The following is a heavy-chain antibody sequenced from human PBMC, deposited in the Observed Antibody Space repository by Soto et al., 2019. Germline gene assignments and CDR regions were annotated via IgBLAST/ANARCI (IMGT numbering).Heavy chain of an antibody. J-gene: IGHJ4*02. CDR1: GGSISSYY. CDR2: IYYSGST. CDR3: ARSSPSTGIAVAGIDY. D-gene: IGHD6-19*01. Sequence: SETLSLTCTVSGGSISSYYWSWIRQPPGKGLEWIGDIYYSGSTNYNPSLKSRVTISVDTSKNQFSLKLSSVTAADTAVYYCARSSPSTGIAVAGIDYWGQGTLVTVSS. V-gene: IGHV4-59*01.